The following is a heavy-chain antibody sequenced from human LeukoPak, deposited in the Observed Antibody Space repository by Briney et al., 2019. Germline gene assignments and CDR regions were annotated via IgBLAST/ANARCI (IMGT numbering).Heavy chain of an antibody. CDR1: GFTFSSYA. CDR3: AKAADIVVVPAATFDP. CDR2: ISGSGGSR. V-gene: IGHV3-23*01. J-gene: IGHJ5*02. D-gene: IGHD2-2*01. Sequence: GGSLRLSCAASGFTFSSYAMSWVRQAPGKGLEWVSGISGSGGSRYYADSVKGRFTISRDNSKNTLYLQMHSLRAEDTAVYYCAKAADIVVVPAATFDPWGQGTLVTVSS.